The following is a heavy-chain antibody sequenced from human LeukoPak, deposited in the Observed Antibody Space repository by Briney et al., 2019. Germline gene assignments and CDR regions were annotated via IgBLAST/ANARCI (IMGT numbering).Heavy chain of an antibody. V-gene: IGHV3-48*03. CDR1: GFTFSSYE. J-gene: IGHJ4*02. Sequence: QTGGSLRLSCAASGFTFSSYEMNWVRRAPGKGLEWVSYISSGGSTIYYADSVKGRFTISRDNAKNSLYLQMNSLRAEDTAVYYCARGARIAAAAFDYWGQGTLVTVSS. D-gene: IGHD6-13*01. CDR2: ISSGGSTI. CDR3: ARGARIAAAAFDY.